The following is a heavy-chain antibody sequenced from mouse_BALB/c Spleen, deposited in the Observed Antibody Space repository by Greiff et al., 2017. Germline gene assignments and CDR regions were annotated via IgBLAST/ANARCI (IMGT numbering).Heavy chain of an antibody. CDR3: AKHDDGYYGSAMDY. Sequence: VMLVESGPGLVAPSQSLSITCTVSGFSLTDYGVSWIRQPPGKGLEWLGVIWGGGSTYYNSALRSRLSISKDNSKSQVFLKMNSLQTDDTAMYYCAKHDDGYYGSAMDYWGQGTSVTVSS. D-gene: IGHD2-3*01. V-gene: IGHV2-6-5*01. CDR1: GFSLTDYG. J-gene: IGHJ4*01. CDR2: IWGGGST.